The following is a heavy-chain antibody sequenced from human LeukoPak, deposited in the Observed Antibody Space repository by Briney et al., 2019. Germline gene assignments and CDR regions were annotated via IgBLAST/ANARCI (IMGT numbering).Heavy chain of an antibody. J-gene: IGHJ4*02. V-gene: IGHV3-23*01. CDR1: GFTFSSYA. Sequence: PGGSLRLSCAASGFTFSSYAMSWVRQAPGKGLEWVSAISGSGGSTYYADSVKGRFTISGDNSKNTLYLQMNSLRAEDTAVYYCAKGQIAAAGVYYFDYWGQGALVTVSS. CDR3: AKGQIAAAGVYYFDY. D-gene: IGHD6-25*01. CDR2: ISGSGGST.